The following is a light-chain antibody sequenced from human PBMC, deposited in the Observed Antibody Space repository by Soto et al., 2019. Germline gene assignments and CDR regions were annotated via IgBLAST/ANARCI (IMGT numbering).Light chain of an antibody. Sequence: QSALTQPASVSGSPGQSITISCTGTSSDVGSYHLVSWFQQHPGKAPRLMIFEVTKRPSGISDRFSGSKSDNTASLTISGLQAEDEADYYCCSYAGSNIWIFGGGTK. J-gene: IGLJ2*01. CDR3: CSYAGSNIWI. CDR1: SSDVGSYHL. CDR2: EVT. V-gene: IGLV2-23*02.